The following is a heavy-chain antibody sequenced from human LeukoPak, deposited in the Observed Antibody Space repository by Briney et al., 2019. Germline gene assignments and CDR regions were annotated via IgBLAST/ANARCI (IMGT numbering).Heavy chain of an antibody. CDR3: ARNPETRLVGGSWYFNYYYYMDV. Sequence: GGSLRLSCAASGFTFSDYYMSWIRQAPGKGLEWVSYISSSGSTIYYADSVKGRFTISRDNAKNSLYLQMNSLRAEDTAVYYCARNPETRLVGGSWYFNYYYYMDVWGKGTTVTVSS. CDR2: ISSSGSTI. V-gene: IGHV3-11*04. J-gene: IGHJ6*03. CDR1: GFTFSDYY. D-gene: IGHD6-13*01.